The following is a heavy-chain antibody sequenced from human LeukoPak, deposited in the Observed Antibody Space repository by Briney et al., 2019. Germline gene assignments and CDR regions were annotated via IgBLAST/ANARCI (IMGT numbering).Heavy chain of an antibody. CDR1: GFTFSSYG. CDR2: ISYDGSNK. D-gene: IGHD2-21*02. CDR3: AKEGLAYCGGDCKDAFDI. V-gene: IGHV3-30*18. J-gene: IGHJ3*02. Sequence: PGRSLRLSCAASGFTFSSYGMHWVRQAPGKGLEWVAVISYDGSNKYYADSVKGRFTISRDNSKNTLYLQMNSLRAEDTAVYYCAKEGLAYCGGDCKDAFDIWGQGTMVTVSS.